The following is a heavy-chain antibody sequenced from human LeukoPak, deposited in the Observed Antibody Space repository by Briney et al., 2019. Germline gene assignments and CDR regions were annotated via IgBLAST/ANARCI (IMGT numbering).Heavy chain of an antibody. V-gene: IGHV3-66*02. J-gene: IGHJ4*02. D-gene: IGHD3-3*01. Sequence: PGGSLRLSCAASGFTVSSNYMSWVRQAPGKGLGWVSVIYSGGSTYYADSVKGRFTISRDNSKNTLYLQMNSLRAEDTAVYYCARDEDFTIFSYWGQGTLVTVSS. CDR2: IYSGGST. CDR3: ARDEDFTIFSY. CDR1: GFTVSSNY.